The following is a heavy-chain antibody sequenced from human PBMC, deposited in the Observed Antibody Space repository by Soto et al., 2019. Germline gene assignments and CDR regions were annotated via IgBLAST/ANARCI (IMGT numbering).Heavy chain of an antibody. CDR1: GGTFSKDA. J-gene: IGHJ6*02. D-gene: IGHD5-18*01. CDR3: TRVLGYTFEPGKTRYYAMDV. Sequence: QVQLVQSGAEVKKPGSSVTVSCKTSGGTFSKDAINWVRQAPGQGLEWMGLLITVFGSPIYAQKFQGRIRITARESTSTAFMDLSSLRSEDTAVYYCTRVLGYTFEPGKTRYYAMDVWGQGTTVSVSS. CDR2: LITVFGSP. V-gene: IGHV1-69*01.